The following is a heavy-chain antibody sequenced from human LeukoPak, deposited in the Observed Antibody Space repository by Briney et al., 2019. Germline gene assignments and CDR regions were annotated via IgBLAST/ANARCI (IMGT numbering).Heavy chain of an antibody. CDR2: IYYSGST. CDR1: GGSISSYY. V-gene: IGHV4-59*08. D-gene: IGHD4-17*01. Sequence: SETLSLTCTVSGGSISSYYWSWIRQPPGKGLEWIGYIYYSGSTNYNPSLKSRVTISVDTSKKLFSLKLSSVTAADTAVYYCARHLSYGDNHGAFDIWGQGTMVTVSS. CDR3: ARHLSYGDNHGAFDI. J-gene: IGHJ3*02.